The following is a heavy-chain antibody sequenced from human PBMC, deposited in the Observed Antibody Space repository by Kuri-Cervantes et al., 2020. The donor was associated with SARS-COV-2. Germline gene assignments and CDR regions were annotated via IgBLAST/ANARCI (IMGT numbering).Heavy chain of an antibody. CDR3: ARDPMWSRYCYDSSGSYYFDY. Sequence: ASVKDSCKASGYTFTSYGISWVRQAPGQGLEWVGWISAYNGNTNYAQKLQGRVTMTTDTSTSTAYMELRSLKSDDTAVYYCARDPMWSRYCYDSSGSYYFDYWGQGTLVTVSS. J-gene: IGHJ4*02. D-gene: IGHD3-22*01. CDR2: ISAYNGNT. V-gene: IGHV1-18*01. CDR1: GYTFTSYG.